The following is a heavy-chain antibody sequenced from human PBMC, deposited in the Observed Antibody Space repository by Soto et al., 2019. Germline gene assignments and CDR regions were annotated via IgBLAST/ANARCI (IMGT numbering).Heavy chain of an antibody. V-gene: IGHV4-59*01. Sequence: SETLSLTCSVSGGSLSFNYWSWIRQVPGKGLEWIGYIFYSGNTNYNPSLKSRVTISVDTSKNHFSLNLSSLTAADTAVYYCARGRGNFDFWGQGTLXTVS. CDR1: GGSLSFNY. CDR3: ARGRGNFDF. CDR2: IFYSGNT. J-gene: IGHJ4*02. D-gene: IGHD3-10*01.